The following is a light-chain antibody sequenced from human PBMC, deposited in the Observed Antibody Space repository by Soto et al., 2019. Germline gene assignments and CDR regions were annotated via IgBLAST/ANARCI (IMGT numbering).Light chain of an antibody. CDR1: QSVSSSY. V-gene: IGKV3-20*01. CDR2: GAS. J-gene: IGKJ1*01. CDR3: QHYNSYSEA. Sequence: EIVLTQSPGTLSLSPGERATLSFRSSQSVSSSYLAWYQQKPGQAPRLLIYGASSRATGIPDRFSGSGSGTDFTLTISSLQPDDFATYYCQHYNSYSEAFGQGTKVDI.